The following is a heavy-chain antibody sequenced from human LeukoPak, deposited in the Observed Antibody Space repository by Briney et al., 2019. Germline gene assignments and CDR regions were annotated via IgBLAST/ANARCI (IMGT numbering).Heavy chain of an antibody. CDR3: AKGGYSNGWYFFDY. Sequence: GGSLRLSCAASGFTFSSYAMNWVRQAPGKGLEWVSVISGSGGSTYYADSVKGRFSISRDNSKNTLSLQMDSLRVEDTAVYYCAKGGYSNGWYFFDYWGQGALSPSPQ. J-gene: IGHJ4*02. V-gene: IGHV3-23*01. CDR2: ISGSGGST. CDR1: GFTFSSYA. D-gene: IGHD6-19*01.